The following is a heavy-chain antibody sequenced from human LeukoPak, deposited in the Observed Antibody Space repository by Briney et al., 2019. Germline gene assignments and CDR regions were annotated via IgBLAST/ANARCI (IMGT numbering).Heavy chain of an antibody. Sequence: PSETLSLTCTVSDDSITIYYWSWIRQPPGKGLEWIGYIDHTGITNYNPSLKSRVTISVDTSKNQFSLKLSSVTAADTAVYYCASGGDDYGDYWNWFDPWGQGTLVTVSS. CDR3: ASGGDDYGDYWNWFDP. CDR1: DDSITIYY. V-gene: IGHV4-59*01. D-gene: IGHD4-17*01. J-gene: IGHJ5*02. CDR2: IDHTGIT.